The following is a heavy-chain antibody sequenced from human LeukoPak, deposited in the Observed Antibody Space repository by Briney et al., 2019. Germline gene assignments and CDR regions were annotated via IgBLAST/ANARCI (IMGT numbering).Heavy chain of an antibody. J-gene: IGHJ3*02. CDR1: GYTFTGYY. D-gene: IGHD1-26*01. CDR2: INPNSGGT. V-gene: IGHV1-2*02. Sequence: ASAKDSCKPSGYTFTGYYMHWGRQAPGPGRERMGWINPNSGGTNYAQKFEGRVTMATDTCISTAYMELSRLRSDDTAVYHCARGVGAIKNDAFDIWGQGTMVTVSS. CDR3: ARGVGAIKNDAFDI.